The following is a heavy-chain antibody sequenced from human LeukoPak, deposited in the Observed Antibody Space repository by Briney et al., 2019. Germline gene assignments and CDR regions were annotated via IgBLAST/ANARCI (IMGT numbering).Heavy chain of an antibody. D-gene: IGHD6-19*01. CDR1: GGSISSYY. CDR2: IYYSGST. J-gene: IGHJ3*01. CDR3: ARLTYSSGWYKGDXXXX. Sequence: PSETLSLTCTVSGGSISSYYWSWIRQPPGKGLEWIGYIYYSGSTNYNPSLKRRVTISVDTSKNQFSLKLSSVTAADTAVYYCARLTYSSGWYKGDXXXXWGXXXXXT. V-gene: IGHV4-59*01.